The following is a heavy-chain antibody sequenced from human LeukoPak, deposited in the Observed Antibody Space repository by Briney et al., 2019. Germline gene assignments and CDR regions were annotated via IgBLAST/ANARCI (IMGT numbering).Heavy chain of an antibody. CDR1: GYIFTSYA. CDR2: INAGNGNT. Sequence: ASVKVSCKASGYIFTSYAMHWVRQAPGQRLEWMGWINAGNGNTKYSQKFQGRVTITRDTSASTAYMELSSLRSEDTAVYYCATYYYDSSGYYDFGWDFDYWGQGTLVTVSS. V-gene: IGHV1-3*01. D-gene: IGHD3-22*01. CDR3: ATYYYDSSGYYDFGWDFDY. J-gene: IGHJ4*02.